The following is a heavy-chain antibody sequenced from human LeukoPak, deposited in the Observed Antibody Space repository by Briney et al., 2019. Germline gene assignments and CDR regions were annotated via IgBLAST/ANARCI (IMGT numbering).Heavy chain of an antibody. Sequence: SETLSLTCTVSGGSISSGGYYWSWIRQHPGKGLEWIGYIYYSGSTYYNPSLRSRVTISVDTFKNQFSLKLSSVTAADTAVYYCARDGLTTVTTWNAFDIWGQGTMVTVSS. CDR3: ARDGLTTVTTWNAFDI. D-gene: IGHD4-17*01. V-gene: IGHV4-31*03. J-gene: IGHJ3*02. CDR1: GGSISSGGYY. CDR2: IYYSGST.